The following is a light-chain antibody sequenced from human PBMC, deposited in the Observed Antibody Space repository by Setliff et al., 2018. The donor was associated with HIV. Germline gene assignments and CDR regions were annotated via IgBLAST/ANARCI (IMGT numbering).Light chain of an antibody. V-gene: IGLV3-21*04. J-gene: IGLJ1*01. CDR1: NIGNKS. Sequence: YELTQPPSVSVAPGKTARITCGGNNIGNKSVHWYQQKPGQAPVLVIYYDSDRPSGIPERFSGSNSGNTATLTISRVEAGDEDDYYCQVWDSSSDLGVFGTGTKVTVL. CDR2: YDS. CDR3: QVWDSSSDLGV.